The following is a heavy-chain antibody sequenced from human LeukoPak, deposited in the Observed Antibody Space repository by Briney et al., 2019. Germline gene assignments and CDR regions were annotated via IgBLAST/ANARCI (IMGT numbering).Heavy chain of an antibody. CDR2: ISGSGGST. J-gene: IGHJ6*02. V-gene: IGHV3-23*01. CDR3: AKGESSWYGNYYYGMDV. CDR1: GFTLSSYA. Sequence: GGSLRLSCAASGFTLSSYAMSWVRQAPGKGLEWVSAISGSGGSTYYADSVKGRFTISRDNSKNTLYLQMNSLRAEDTAVYYCAKGESSWYGNYYYGMDVWGQGTTVTVSS. D-gene: IGHD6-13*01.